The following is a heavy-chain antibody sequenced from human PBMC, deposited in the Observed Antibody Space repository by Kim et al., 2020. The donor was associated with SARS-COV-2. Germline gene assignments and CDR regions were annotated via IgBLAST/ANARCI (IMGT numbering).Heavy chain of an antibody. CDR1: GGSISSYY. D-gene: IGHD3-3*01. Sequence: SETLSLTCTVSGGSISSYYWSWIRQPPGKGLEWIGYIYYSGSTNYNPSLKSRVTISVDTSKNQLSLKLSSVTAADTAVYYCARHCIVWSGYSYYYYYYMDVWGKGTTVTVSS. CDR2: IYYSGST. V-gene: IGHV4-59*08. CDR3: ARHCIVWSGYSYYYYYYMDV. J-gene: IGHJ6*03.